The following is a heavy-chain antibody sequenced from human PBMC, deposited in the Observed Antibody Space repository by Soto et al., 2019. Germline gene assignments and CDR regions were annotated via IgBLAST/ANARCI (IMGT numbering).Heavy chain of an antibody. CDR1: GFNFDAYA. CDR3: ARGRYSDSLQDL. CDR2: VTATAESA. D-gene: IGHD3-10*01. Sequence: SLRLSCTPFGFNFDAYAMSWVRQAPGKGLELVSAVTATAESAYYTDSVRGRFIITRDNSDNMLYLQMSSLRVEDTAIYFCARGRYSDSLQDLWGRGXQVTV. J-gene: IGHJ5*02. V-gene: IGHV3-23*01.